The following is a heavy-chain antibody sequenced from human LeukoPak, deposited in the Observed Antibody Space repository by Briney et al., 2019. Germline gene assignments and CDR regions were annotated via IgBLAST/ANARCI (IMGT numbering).Heavy chain of an antibody. CDR2: ISGSGGST. CDR1: GFTFSSYG. CDR3: AKRGDSSGYYSYYYYMDV. D-gene: IGHD3-22*01. J-gene: IGHJ6*03. Sequence: QSGGSLRLSCAASGFTFSSYGMSWVRQAPGKGLEWVSAISGSGGSTYYADSVKGRFTISRDNSKNTLYLQMNSLRAEDTAVYYCAKRGDSSGYYSYYYYMDVWGKGTTVTISS. V-gene: IGHV3-23*01.